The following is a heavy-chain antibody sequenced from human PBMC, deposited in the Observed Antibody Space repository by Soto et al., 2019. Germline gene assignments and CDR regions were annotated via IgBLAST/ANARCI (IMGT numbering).Heavy chain of an antibody. Sequence: SVKVSCKASGGSFSTYAISWVRQAPGQGLEWMGGIIPIFGTPNYAQRFQGRVTITADRSTSTAYLELNSLRSEDTAVYYCAAPRTDGYKVPDPSTYYYYGLDVWGQGTTVTVSS. V-gene: IGHV1-69*06. J-gene: IGHJ6*02. D-gene: IGHD5-12*01. CDR1: GGSFSTYA. CDR2: IIPIFGTP. CDR3: AAPRTDGYKVPDPSTYYYYGLDV.